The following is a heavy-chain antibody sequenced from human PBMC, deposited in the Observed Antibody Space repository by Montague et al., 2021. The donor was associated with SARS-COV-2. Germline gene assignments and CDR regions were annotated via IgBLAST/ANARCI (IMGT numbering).Heavy chain of an antibody. CDR1: GDSISTYY. CDR2: IYYNGYT. V-gene: IGHV4-59*01. J-gene: IGHJ3*01. Sequence: SETLSLTCTVSGDSISTYYWSWIRQPPGKGLEWIGYIYYNGYTNYNPSLKSRVTISVDTSKNQFSLRLSSVTAADTAVYFCARGGATYYYATSGYVNAFDSWGQGTMVTVSS. D-gene: IGHD3-22*01. CDR3: ARGGATYYYATSGYVNAFDS.